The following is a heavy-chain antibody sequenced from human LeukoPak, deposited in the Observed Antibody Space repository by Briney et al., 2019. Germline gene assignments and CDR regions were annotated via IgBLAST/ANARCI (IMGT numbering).Heavy chain of an antibody. Sequence: SETLSLTCIVSGGSISSHYWSWIRQPPGKGLEWIGYIYYSGSTNYNPSLKSRVTISVDTSKNQFSLKLSSVTAADTAVYYCARAEYSNYVGWFDPWGQGTLVTVSS. CDR2: IYYSGST. V-gene: IGHV4-59*11. CDR3: ARAEYSNYVGWFDP. J-gene: IGHJ5*02. CDR1: GGSISSHY. D-gene: IGHD4-11*01.